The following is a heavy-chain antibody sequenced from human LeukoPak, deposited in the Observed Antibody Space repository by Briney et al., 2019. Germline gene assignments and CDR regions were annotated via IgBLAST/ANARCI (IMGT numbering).Heavy chain of an antibody. D-gene: IGHD6-13*01. CDR2: INPSGGST. Sequence: GASVKVSCKASGYTFTSYYMHWVRQAPGQGLEWMGIINPSGGSTSYAQKFQGRVTMTRDTSTSTVYMELNSLRAEDTAVYYCARAGYSSSWYRGDYYYYGMDVWGQGTTVTVSS. V-gene: IGHV1-46*01. CDR3: ARAGYSSSWYRGDYYYYGMDV. CDR1: GYTFTSYY. J-gene: IGHJ6*02.